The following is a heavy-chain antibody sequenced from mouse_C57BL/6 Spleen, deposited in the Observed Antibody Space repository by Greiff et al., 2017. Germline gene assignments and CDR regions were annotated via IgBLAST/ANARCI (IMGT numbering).Heavy chain of an antibody. CDR2: IDPSDSYT. D-gene: IGHD2-3*01. CDR1: GYTFTSYW. J-gene: IGHJ4*01. CDR3: ARFLYDYDAMDY. V-gene: IGHV1-69*01. Sequence: QVQLQQPGAELVMPGASVKLSCKASGYTFTSYWMHWVKQRPGQGLEWIGEIDPSDSYTNYNQKFKGKSTLTVDKSSSTAYMQLSSLTSEDSAVYYCARFLYDYDAMDYWGQGTSVTVSS.